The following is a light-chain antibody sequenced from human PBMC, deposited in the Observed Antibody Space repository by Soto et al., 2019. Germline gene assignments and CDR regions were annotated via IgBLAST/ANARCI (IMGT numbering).Light chain of an antibody. J-gene: IGLJ2*01. CDR2: DVT. CDR3: SSYTTSSTLVI. CDR1: SSDIGGYDD. Sequence: QSALTQPASVSGSPGQSITISCTGSSSDIGGYDDVSWYQQHPGKAPKLIIYDVTNRHSGVSNRFSGSKSGNTASLPISGLQAEDEADYYCSSYTTSSTLVIFGGGTKLTVL. V-gene: IGLV2-14*01.